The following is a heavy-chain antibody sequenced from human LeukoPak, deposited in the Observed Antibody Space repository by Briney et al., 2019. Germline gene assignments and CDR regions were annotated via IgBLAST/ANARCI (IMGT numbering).Heavy chain of an antibody. CDR3: ARANGRRFDY. Sequence: ASVKVSCKASGYTFTSYDINWVRQATGQGLEWMGWMNPNSGNTNYAQKLQDRVTMTTDTSTSTAYMELRGLRSDDTAVYYCARANGRRFDYWGQGTLVTVSS. V-gene: IGHV1-18*01. J-gene: IGHJ4*02. CDR1: GYTFTSYD. CDR2: MNPNSGNT. D-gene: IGHD2-8*01.